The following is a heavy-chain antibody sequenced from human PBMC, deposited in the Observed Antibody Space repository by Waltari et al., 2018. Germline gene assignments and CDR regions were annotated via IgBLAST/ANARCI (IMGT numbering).Heavy chain of an antibody. CDR3: ATFCSSTSCYAAGDY. CDR2: ISSTSFYK. J-gene: IGHJ4*02. CDR1: GFTFNIYT. D-gene: IGHD2-2*01. V-gene: IGHV3-21*02. Sequence: EVQLVESGGDVVKPGGSLRLSCAASGFTFNIYTMSWVRLAPGKGLEWVSSISSTSFYKYYADSVNGRFTISRDNDNNSLYLQMNSVRDDDTAVYYCATFCSSTSCYAAGDYWGQGTLVTVSS.